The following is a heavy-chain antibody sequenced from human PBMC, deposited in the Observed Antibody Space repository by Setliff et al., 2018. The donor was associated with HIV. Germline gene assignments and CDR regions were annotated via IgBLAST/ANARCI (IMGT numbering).Heavy chain of an antibody. CDR2: ISASNGYT. V-gene: IGHV1-18*01. Sequence: ASVKVSCKASGYTFSSYGISWVRQAPGQGLEWMGWISASNGYTDYAQKFRDRVTLTTDTSTSTAYMELRSLRSDDTAVYYCARDLRMRSATGLWFGESLRYGMDVWGQGTTVTVSS. J-gene: IGHJ6*02. CDR3: ARDLRMRSATGLWFGESLRYGMDV. D-gene: IGHD3-10*01. CDR1: GYTFSSYG.